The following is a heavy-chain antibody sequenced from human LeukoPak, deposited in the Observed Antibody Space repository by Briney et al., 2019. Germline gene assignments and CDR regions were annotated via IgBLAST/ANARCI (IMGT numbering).Heavy chain of an antibody. V-gene: IGHV3-48*03. CDR1: GFTFSSYE. J-gene: IGHJ6*04. Sequence: GGSLRLSCAASGFTFSSYETNWVRQAPGKGLEWVSYISSSGSTKYYADSVKGRFTVSRDNAMNTLYLQMHSLRAEDTALYFCARGYGADVWGKGTMVTVSS. CDR2: ISSSGSTK. CDR3: ARGYGADV.